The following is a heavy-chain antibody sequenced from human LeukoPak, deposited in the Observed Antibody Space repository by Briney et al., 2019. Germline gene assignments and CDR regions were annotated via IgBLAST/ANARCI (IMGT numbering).Heavy chain of an antibody. D-gene: IGHD1-26*01. CDR3: ASLGRISKDY. J-gene: IGHJ4*02. CDR1: GFTFSSYS. Sequence: GSLRLSCAASGFTFSSYSMNWIRQPPGKGLEWIGEINHSGSTNYNPSLKSRVTISVDTSKNQFSLELSSVTAADTAVYYCASLGRISKDYWGQGTLVTVSS. V-gene: IGHV4-34*01. CDR2: INHSGST.